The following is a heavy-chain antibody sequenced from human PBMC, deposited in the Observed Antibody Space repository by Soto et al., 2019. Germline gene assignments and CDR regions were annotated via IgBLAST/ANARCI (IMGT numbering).Heavy chain of an antibody. CDR2: INPSGGST. D-gene: IGHD3-10*01. Sequence: GXSVKVSCKASVYTFTSYYMHWVRQAPGQGLEWMGIINPSGGSTSYAQKFQGRVTMTRDTSTSTVYMELSSLRSEDTAVYYCARVVAGELLIDYWGQGTPVTVSS. V-gene: IGHV1-46*01. CDR3: ARVVAGELLIDY. CDR1: VYTFTSYY. J-gene: IGHJ4*02.